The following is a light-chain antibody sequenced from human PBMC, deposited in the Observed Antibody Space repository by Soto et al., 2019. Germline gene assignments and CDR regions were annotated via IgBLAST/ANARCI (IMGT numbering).Light chain of an antibody. Sequence: DIQMTQSPSSLSASVGDRVTITCRASQYISTYLNWYRQKSGKAPEVLIYSASTLQSGVPSRFSGRGSDTDFTLTIIGLQSEDFATYYCQQSYTTPRTFGAGTKVEIK. CDR3: QQSYTTPRT. CDR2: SAS. CDR1: QYISTY. J-gene: IGKJ1*01. V-gene: IGKV1-39*01.